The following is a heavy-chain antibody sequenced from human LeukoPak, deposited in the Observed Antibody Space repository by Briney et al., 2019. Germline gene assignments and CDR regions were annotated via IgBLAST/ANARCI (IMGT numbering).Heavy chain of an antibody. J-gene: IGHJ6*03. CDR3: AGPRRPSPPRGISGSSPPYYYYMDV. CDR1: GDSISSGSYY. D-gene: IGHD2-2*01. V-gene: IGHV4-61*02. Sequence: SETLSLTCTVSGDSISSGSYYWSWIRQPAGEGLEWIGRVYTSGSTNYNPSLKSRVTISVDTSKNQFSLKLSSVTAADTAVYYCAGPRRPSPPRGISGSSPPYYYYMDVCGKGNTVTVSS. CDR2: VYTSGST.